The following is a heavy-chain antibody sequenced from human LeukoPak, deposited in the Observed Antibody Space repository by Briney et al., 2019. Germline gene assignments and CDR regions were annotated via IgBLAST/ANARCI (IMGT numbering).Heavy chain of an antibody. CDR2: INPSGGST. CDR1: GYTFTTYY. V-gene: IGHV1-46*01. D-gene: IGHD3-3*01. J-gene: IGHJ5*02. CDR3: ARVSYDFWSGYHP. Sequence: ASVKVSCKASGYTFTTYYMHWVRQAPGQGLEWMGIINPSGGSTGYAQKFQGRVTITRNTSISTAYMELSSLRSEDTAVYYCARVSYDFWSGYHPWGQGTLVTVSS.